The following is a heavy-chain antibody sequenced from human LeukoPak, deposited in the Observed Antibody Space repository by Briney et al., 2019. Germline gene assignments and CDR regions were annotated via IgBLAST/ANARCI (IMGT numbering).Heavy chain of an antibody. CDR1: GFTFSSYG. CDR3: AKSSSGWYGDAFDI. CDR2: IWYDGSNK. V-gene: IGHV3-33*06. Sequence: GGSLRLSCAASGFTFSSYGMHWVRQAPGKGLEWVAVIWYDGSNKYYADSVKGRFTISRDNSKNTLYLQMSSLRAEDTAVYYCAKSSSGWYGDAFDIWGQGTMVTVSS. D-gene: IGHD6-19*01. J-gene: IGHJ3*02.